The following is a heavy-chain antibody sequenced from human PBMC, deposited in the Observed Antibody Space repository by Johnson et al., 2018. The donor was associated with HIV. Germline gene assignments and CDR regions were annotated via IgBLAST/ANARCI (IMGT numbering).Heavy chain of an antibody. J-gene: IGHJ3*02. CDR2: ISSSGSTI. Sequence: VQLVEFGGGLVKPGGSLRLSCAASGFTFSSYGMHWVRQAPGKGLEWVSYISSSGSTIYYADSVKGRFTISRDNAKNSLYLQMNSLRAEDTAVYYCAREPGRQWLVPGTFDIWGQGTLVTVSS. CDR3: AREPGRQWLVPGTFDI. CDR1: GFTFSSYG. V-gene: IGHV3-48*04. D-gene: IGHD6-19*01.